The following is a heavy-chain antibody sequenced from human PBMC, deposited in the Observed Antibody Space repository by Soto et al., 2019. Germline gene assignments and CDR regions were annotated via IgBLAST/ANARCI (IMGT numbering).Heavy chain of an antibody. CDR3: AKDFGSGSPYYYGMDV. J-gene: IGHJ6*02. CDR1: GGSFSGYY. Sequence: SETLSLTCAVYGGSFSGYYWSWIRQPPGKGLEWIGEINHSGSTNYNPSLKSRVTISVDTSKNQFSLKLSSVTAADTALYYCAKDFGSGSPYYYGMDVWGQGTTVTVSS. D-gene: IGHD3-10*01. CDR2: INHSGST. V-gene: IGHV4-34*01.